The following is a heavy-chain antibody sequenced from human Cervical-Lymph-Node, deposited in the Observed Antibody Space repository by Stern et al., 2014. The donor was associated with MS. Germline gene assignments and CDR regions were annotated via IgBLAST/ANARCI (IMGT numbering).Heavy chain of an antibody. D-gene: IGHD6-13*01. V-gene: IGHV5-51*01. CDR1: GYSFTSYW. CDR3: ARHLGIATTGRVY. Sequence: EEQLVESGAEVKKPGESLKISCKGYGYSFTSYWIGWVRQMPGKGLEWMGIIYPSDSDTRYSPSFQGQVTISADKSSSTAYLQWSSLKASDTAMYYCARHLGIATTGRVYWGQGTLVTVSS. J-gene: IGHJ4*02. CDR2: IYPSDSDT.